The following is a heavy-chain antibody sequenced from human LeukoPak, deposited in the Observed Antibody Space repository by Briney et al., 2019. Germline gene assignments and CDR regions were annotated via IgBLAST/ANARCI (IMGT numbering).Heavy chain of an antibody. J-gene: IGHJ4*02. V-gene: IGHV3-53*01. CDR2: IFPNGNT. CDR1: GLAVSDNY. D-gene: IGHD4-17*01. CDR3: ARANPVYGDFDY. Sequence: GGSLRLSCAVSGLAVSDNYISWVSQAPGKGLEWVSLIFPNGNTYYADFVQGRFSISRDNSRNTLFLDMSSLRAEDTAVFFCARANPVYGDFDYWGQGTLVTVSS.